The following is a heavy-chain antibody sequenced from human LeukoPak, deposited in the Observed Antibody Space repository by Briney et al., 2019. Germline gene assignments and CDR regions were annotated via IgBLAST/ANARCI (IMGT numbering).Heavy chain of an antibody. CDR1: GYTFTSYA. CDR3: ARVPPHGFWSGYYTYYYYGMDV. CDR2: INAGNGNT. J-gene: IGHJ6*02. Sequence: ASVKVSCKASGYTFTSYAMHWVRQAPGQRLEWMGWINAGNGNTKYSQKFQGRVTITRDTSASTAYMELSSLRSEDTAVYYCARVPPHGFWSGYYTYYYYGMDVWGQGTAVTVSS. V-gene: IGHV1-3*01. D-gene: IGHD3-3*01.